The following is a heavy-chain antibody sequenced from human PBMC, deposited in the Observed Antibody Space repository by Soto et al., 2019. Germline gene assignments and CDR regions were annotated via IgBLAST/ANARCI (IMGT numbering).Heavy chain of an antibody. J-gene: IGHJ4*02. CDR2: IIPIFGTA. D-gene: IGHD1-26*01. Sequence: QVQLVQSGAEVKKPGSSVKVSCKTSGGTFSTYSIVWVRQAPGERLEWMGGIIPIFGTANYAQKFQDRVTITADKSTNTAFMELSSLKSEDTAMYYCASSSGKNYGVGTNYYFDYWGQGTLVTVSS. V-gene: IGHV1-69*06. CDR1: GGTFSTYS. CDR3: ASSSGKNYGVGTNYYFDY.